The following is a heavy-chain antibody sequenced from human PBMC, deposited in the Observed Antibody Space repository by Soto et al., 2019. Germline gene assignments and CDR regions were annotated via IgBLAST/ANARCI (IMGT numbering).Heavy chain of an antibody. CDR1: GGSISSGGYY. CDR2: IYYSGST. D-gene: IGHD3-22*01. J-gene: IGHJ6*02. V-gene: IGHV4-31*03. CDR3: ARVLYYYDSSGYYYYYYGMDV. Sequence: SETLSLTCTVSGGSISSGGYYWSWIRQHPGKGLEWIGYIYYSGSTYYNPSLKSRVTISVDTSKNQFSLKLSSVTAADTAVYYCARVLYYYDSSGYYYYYYGMDVWGQGTTVTVSS.